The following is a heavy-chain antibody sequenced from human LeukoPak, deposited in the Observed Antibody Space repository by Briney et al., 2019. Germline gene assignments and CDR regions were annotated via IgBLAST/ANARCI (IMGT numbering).Heavy chain of an antibody. J-gene: IGHJ4*02. CDR1: GFTFSTYA. Sequence: GGSLRLSGAASGFTFSTYAMSWVRQAPGKGLEWVSAFSGNGGSTYYADSVRGRFTISRDNSKNTLYLQMNSLRAEDTAVYYCARDHVSYYYDSRVLGYWGQGTLVTVSS. CDR2: FSGNGGST. CDR3: ARDHVSYYYDSRVLGY. D-gene: IGHD3-22*01. V-gene: IGHV3-23*01.